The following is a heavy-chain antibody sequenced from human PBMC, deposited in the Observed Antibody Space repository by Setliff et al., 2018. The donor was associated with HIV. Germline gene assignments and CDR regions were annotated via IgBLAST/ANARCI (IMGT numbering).Heavy chain of an antibody. J-gene: IGHJ5*02. CDR2: INTSGTT. CDR1: GCSISSYY. Sequence: SETLSLTCTVSGCSISSYYWSWIRQPPGKGLEWIGYINTSGTTNYNPSLKSRVTISVDTSKNQFSLKLSSVTAADTAVYFCARQTYYYDNSGHNWFDPWGQGTLVTVSS. V-gene: IGHV4-4*09. D-gene: IGHD3-22*01. CDR3: ARQTYYYDNSGHNWFDP.